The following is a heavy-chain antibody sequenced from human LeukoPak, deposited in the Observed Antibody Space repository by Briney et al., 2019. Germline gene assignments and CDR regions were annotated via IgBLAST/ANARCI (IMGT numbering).Heavy chain of an antibody. V-gene: IGHV3-48*03. Sequence: PGGSLRLSCAASGFTFSSYEVNWVRQAPGRGLEWISYISDSGAAKYYAESVRGRFSVSRDSAKNSVYLQMDSLRVEDTAVYYCAQETADCGGDCYDFWGQGTLVTVSS. J-gene: IGHJ4*02. CDR3: AQETADCGGDCYDF. CDR1: GFTFSSYE. D-gene: IGHD2-21*01. CDR2: ISDSGAAK.